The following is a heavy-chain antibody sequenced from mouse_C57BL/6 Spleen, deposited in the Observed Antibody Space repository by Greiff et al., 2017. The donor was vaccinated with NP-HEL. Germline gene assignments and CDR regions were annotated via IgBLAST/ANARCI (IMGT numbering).Heavy chain of an antibody. Sequence: QVQLQQPGAELVKPGASVKMSCKASGYTFTSYWITWVKQRPGQGLEWIGDIYPGSGSTNYNEKFKSKATLTVDTSSSTAYMQLSSLTSEDSAGYYCARSPRYYAMDYWGQGTSVTVSS. CDR3: ARSPRYYAMDY. CDR2: IYPGSGST. V-gene: IGHV1-55*01. J-gene: IGHJ4*01. CDR1: GYTFTSYW.